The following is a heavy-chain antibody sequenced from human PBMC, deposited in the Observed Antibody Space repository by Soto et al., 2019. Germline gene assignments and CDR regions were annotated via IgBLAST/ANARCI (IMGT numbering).Heavy chain of an antibody. CDR3: ARRDNCSDSSCKYGYFEL. J-gene: IGHJ2*01. V-gene: IGHV3-21*01. CDR1: GFTFSAYG. CDR2: ISSRGSYI. Sequence: EVQVVESGGGLVKPGGSLRLSCAASGFTFSAYGMDWVRQAPGKGLEWIAYISSRGSYINYADAVQGRFTISRDNAKNSLYLQMNSLRAEDTALYFCARRDNCSDSSCKYGYFELWGRGTLVTVSS. D-gene: IGHD2-15*01.